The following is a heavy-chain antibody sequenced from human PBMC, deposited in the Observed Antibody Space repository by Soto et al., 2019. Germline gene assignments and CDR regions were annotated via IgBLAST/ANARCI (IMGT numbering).Heavy chain of an antibody. CDR1: GFTFSNYW. Sequence: GGSLRLSCAASGFTFSNYWMHWVRQAPGKGLVWVSHINTDESKTNYADSVKGRFTISRDNAKNTLFLQMHSLRDEDTAVYYCARDLAHCDADCYSAPFDYWGQGTLVTVSS. CDR2: INTDESKT. V-gene: IGHV3-74*01. CDR3: ARDLAHCDADCYSAPFDY. D-gene: IGHD2-21*02. J-gene: IGHJ4*02.